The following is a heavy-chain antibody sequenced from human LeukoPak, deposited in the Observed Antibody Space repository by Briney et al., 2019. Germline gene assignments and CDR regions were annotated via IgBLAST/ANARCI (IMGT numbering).Heavy chain of an antibody. CDR3: ARRLRLKNPGGDAFDI. CDR2: IYYSGST. V-gene: IGHV4-59*08. J-gene: IGHJ3*02. Sequence: SETLSLTCSVSGGSINNYYWNWIRQPPGKGLEWIGYIYYSGSTRYNPSLQSRVSMSIGTSKTQFSLKLDSVTAADTAVYYCARRLRLKNPGGDAFDIWGQGTVVTVSS. D-gene: IGHD5/OR15-5a*01. CDR1: GGSINNYY.